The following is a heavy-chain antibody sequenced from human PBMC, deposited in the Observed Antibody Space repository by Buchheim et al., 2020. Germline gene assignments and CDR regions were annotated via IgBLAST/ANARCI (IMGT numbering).Heavy chain of an antibody. CDR2: ISGSGGST. V-gene: IGHV3-23*01. CDR3: AKGDDNIWYAPLDY. CDR1: GFIFSNYA. D-gene: IGHD6-13*01. Sequence: EVQLLESGGGFIQPGGSLRLSCAASGFIFSNYAMSWVRQAPGKGLEWVSIISGSGGSTYDANSVKGRFTISRDNSKNTLYLQMNSLRAEDTAVYYCAKGDDNIWYAPLDYWGQGTL. J-gene: IGHJ4*02.